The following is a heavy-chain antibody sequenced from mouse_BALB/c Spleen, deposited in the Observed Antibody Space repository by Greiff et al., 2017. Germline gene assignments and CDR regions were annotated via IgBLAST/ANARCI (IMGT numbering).Heavy chain of an antibody. CDR2: INPSNGRT. Sequence: QVQLQQPGAELVKPGASVKLSCTASGYTFTSYWMHWVKQRPGQGLEWIGEINPSNGRTNYNAKFKSKATLTVDKSSSTAYMQLSSLTSEDSAVCYCARSYGNYDSMDYWGQGTSVTVSS. D-gene: IGHD2-1*01. J-gene: IGHJ4*01. V-gene: IGHV1S81*02. CDR1: GYTFTSYW. CDR3: ARSYGNYDSMDY.